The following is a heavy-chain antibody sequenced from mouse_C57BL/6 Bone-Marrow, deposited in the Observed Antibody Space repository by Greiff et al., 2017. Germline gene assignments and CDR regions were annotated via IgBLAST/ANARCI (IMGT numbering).Heavy chain of an antibody. CDR3: AKDYSNYVAMYY. D-gene: IGHD2-5*01. Sequence: VQLKESGPGLVQPSQSLSITCTVSGFSLTSYGVHWVRQSPGKGLEWLGVIWRGGSTDYNAAFMSRLSITKDNSKSQVFFNMNSLRADDTAIYNCAKDYSNYVAMYYWGQGTSVTVSS. J-gene: IGHJ4*01. CDR1: GFSLTSYG. CDR2: IWRGGST. V-gene: IGHV2-5*01.